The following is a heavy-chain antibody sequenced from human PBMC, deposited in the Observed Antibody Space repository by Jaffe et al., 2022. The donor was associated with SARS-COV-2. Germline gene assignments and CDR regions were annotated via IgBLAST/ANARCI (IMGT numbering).Heavy chain of an antibody. D-gene: IGHD3-10*01. Sequence: QVQLVESGGGVVQPGRSLRLSCAASGFTFSSYAMHWVRQAPGKGLEWVAVISYDGSNKYYADSVKGRFTISRDNSKNTLYLQMNSLRAEDTAVYYCARDYEWYGSGYYYYYYMDVWGKGTTVTVSS. CDR3: ARDYEWYGSGYYYYYYMDV. CDR2: ISYDGSNK. CDR1: GFTFSSYA. J-gene: IGHJ6*03. V-gene: IGHV3-30*04.